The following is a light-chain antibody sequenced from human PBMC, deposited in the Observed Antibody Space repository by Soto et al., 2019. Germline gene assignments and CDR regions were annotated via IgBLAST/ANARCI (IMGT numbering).Light chain of an antibody. CDR2: EGS. Sequence: QSVLTQPASVSGSPGQSITISCTGTSSDVGSYNLVSWYQQHPGKAPKLLISEGSKRPSGVSNRFSGSKSANTASLTISGLQPEDEADYFCCSYGGRSTYVFGLGTKVTVL. CDR3: CSYGGRSTYV. V-gene: IGLV2-23*01. J-gene: IGLJ1*01. CDR1: SSDVGSYNL.